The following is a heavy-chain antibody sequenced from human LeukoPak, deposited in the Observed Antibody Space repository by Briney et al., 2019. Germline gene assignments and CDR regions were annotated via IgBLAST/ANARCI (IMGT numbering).Heavy chain of an antibody. J-gene: IGHJ4*02. D-gene: IGHD6-6*01. CDR3: ARGGEQLVGLFDY. CDR2: IYYSGST. V-gene: IGHV4-59*01. CDR1: GGSISSYY. Sequence: PSETLSLTCTVSGGSISSYYWSWIRQPPGKGLEWIGYIYYSGSTNYNPSLKSRVTISVDTSKNQFSLKLSSVTAADTAVYYCARGGEQLVGLFDYWGQGTLVTVSS.